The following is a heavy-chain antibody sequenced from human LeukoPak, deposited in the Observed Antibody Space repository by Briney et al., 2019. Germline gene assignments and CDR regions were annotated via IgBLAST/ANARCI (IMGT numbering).Heavy chain of an antibody. Sequence: GGSLRLSCAASGFTFSSYWMHWVRQAPGKGLVWVSRINTDGSSTSYADSVKGRFTISRDNAKNTLYLQMNSLRAEDTAVYYCAKDLIRGDYDSSPPNYWGQGTLVTVSS. J-gene: IGHJ4*02. CDR2: INTDGSST. CDR3: AKDLIRGDYDSSPPNY. CDR1: GFTFSSYW. D-gene: IGHD3-22*01. V-gene: IGHV3-74*01.